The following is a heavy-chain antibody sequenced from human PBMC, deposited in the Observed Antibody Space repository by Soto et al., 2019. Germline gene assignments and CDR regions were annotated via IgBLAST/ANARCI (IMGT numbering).Heavy chain of an antibody. CDR1: GVTVCSND. CDR3: ARESYYYDSSGYYS. V-gene: IGHV3-53*01. J-gene: IGHJ4*02. Sequence: PGWSPGLSCAASGVTVCSNDMSGVRQAPGKGLEWVSVIYSGGSTYYADSVKGRFTISRDNSKNTLYLQMNSLRAEDTAVYYCARESYYYDSSGYYSWGQGTLVTVSS. CDR2: IYSGGST. D-gene: IGHD3-22*01.